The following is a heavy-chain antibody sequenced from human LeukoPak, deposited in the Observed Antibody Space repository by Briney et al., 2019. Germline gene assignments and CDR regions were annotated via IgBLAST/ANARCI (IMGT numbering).Heavy chain of an antibody. J-gene: IGHJ4*02. CDR1: GFTVSSNY. Sequence: PGGSLRLSRAASGFTVSSNYMNWVRRAPGKGLEWVSVIYSDGSTYYADSVKGRFTISRDNSKNTLYLQMNSLRVEDTAMYYCARLTVSGQLDYWGQGTLVTVSS. D-gene: IGHD6-19*01. CDR3: ARLTVSGQLDY. V-gene: IGHV3-66*01. CDR2: IYSDGST.